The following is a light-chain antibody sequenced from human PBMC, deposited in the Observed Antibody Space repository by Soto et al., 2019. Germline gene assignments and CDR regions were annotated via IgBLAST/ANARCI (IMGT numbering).Light chain of an antibody. J-gene: IGKJ1*01. CDR2: ATS. CDR1: RIIGHHY. Sequence: EIVLTQSPDTLSVSPGDRATLSCRASRIIGHHYLAWYQQKPGQAPRLLIYATSARATGIPDRFSGSGSVTDFTLTITRLEPEDFAVYYCQQSGISPWTFGQGTKVEI. CDR3: QQSGISPWT. V-gene: IGKV3-20*01.